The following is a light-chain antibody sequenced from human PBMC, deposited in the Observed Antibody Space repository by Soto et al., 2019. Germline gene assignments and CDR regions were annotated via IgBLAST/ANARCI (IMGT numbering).Light chain of an antibody. Sequence: QSVLTQPPSVSGAPGQRVTISCTGSRSNIGGGYDVHWYQQLPGTAPKLLIYGNDNRPSGVPDRFSGSKSGTSASLAISGLQAEDEADYYCQSYASSLSGFDVFGTGTELTVL. CDR1: RSNIGGGYD. V-gene: IGLV1-40*01. CDR2: GND. J-gene: IGLJ1*01. CDR3: QSYASSLSGFDV.